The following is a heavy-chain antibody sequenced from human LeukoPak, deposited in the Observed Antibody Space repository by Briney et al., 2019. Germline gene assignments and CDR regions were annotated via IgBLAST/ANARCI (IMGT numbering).Heavy chain of an antibody. CDR3: AKDPLRWGDYAWYFDL. CDR1: GFTFSSYA. J-gene: IGHJ2*01. D-gene: IGHD4-17*01. V-gene: IGHV3-23*01. CDR2: ISGSGGST. Sequence: GGSLRLSCAASGFTFSSYAMSWVRQAPGKGLEWVSAISGSGGSTYYADSVKGRFTISRDNSKNTLYLQMNSLRAEDTALYYCAKDPLRWGDYAWYFDLWGRGTLVTVSS.